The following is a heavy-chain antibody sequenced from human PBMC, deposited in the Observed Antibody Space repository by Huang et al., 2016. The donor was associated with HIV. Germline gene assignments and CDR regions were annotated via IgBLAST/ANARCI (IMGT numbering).Heavy chain of an antibody. D-gene: IGHD3-22*01. J-gene: IGHJ4*02. V-gene: IGHV1-69*01. CDR3: ARGPTGGYYYYFDY. CDR1: GGTFSSYA. CDR2: IIPIFGTA. Sequence: QVQLVQSGAEVKKPGSSVKVSCKASGGTFSSYAISWVRQAPGPGLEWRGGIIPIFGTANYTQKFQGRVTITADEFTSTAYMELSSLRSDDTAVYYCARGPTGGYYYYFDYWGQGTLVTVSS.